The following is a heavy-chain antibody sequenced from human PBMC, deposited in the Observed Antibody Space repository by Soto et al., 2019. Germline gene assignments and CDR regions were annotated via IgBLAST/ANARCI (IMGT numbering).Heavy chain of an antibody. CDR1: GGSISSGGYY. CDR3: ASLADYGYLYAFDI. J-gene: IGHJ3*02. Sequence: SETLSLTCTVSGGSISSGGYYWSWIRQHPGKGLEWIGYIYYSGSTYYNPSLKSRVTISVDTSKNQFSLKLSSVTAADTAVYYCASLADYGYLYAFDIWGQGTMVTVSS. CDR2: IYYSGST. V-gene: IGHV4-31*03. D-gene: IGHD4-17*01.